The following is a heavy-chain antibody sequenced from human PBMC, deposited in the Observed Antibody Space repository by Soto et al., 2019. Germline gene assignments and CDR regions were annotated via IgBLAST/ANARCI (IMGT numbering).Heavy chain of an antibody. CDR2: ISGSGDST. D-gene: IGHD6-13*01. V-gene: IGHV3-23*01. J-gene: IGHJ4*02. CDR1: GFTFSSYA. Sequence: EVQLLDSGGGLVQPGGSLRLSCAASGFTFSSYAMNWVRQAPGKGLEWVSVISGSGDSTYYADSVKGRFTISRDNAKSLLYRQMNSLRAEGTAVYYCARRGPGTYFAYMGQGALVTVSS. CDR3: ARRGPGTYFAY.